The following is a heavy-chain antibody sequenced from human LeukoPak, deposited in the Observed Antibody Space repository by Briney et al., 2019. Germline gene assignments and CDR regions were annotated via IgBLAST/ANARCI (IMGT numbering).Heavy chain of an antibody. V-gene: IGHV3-23*01. CDR1: GFTFSSYA. Sequence: SGGSLRLSCAASGFTFSSYAMSWVRQAPGKGLEWVSAISGSGGSTYYADSVKGRFTISRDNSKNTLYLQMNSLRAEDTAVYYCARTTPYYYGMDVWGQGTTVTVSS. D-gene: IGHD4-17*01. CDR2: ISGSGGST. J-gene: IGHJ6*02. CDR3: ARTTPYYYGMDV.